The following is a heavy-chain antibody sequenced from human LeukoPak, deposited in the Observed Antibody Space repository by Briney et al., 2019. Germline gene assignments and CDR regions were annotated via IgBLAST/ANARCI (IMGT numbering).Heavy chain of an antibody. CDR1: GGSISSYY. Sequence: SETLSLTCTVSGGSISSYYWSWIRQPPGKGLEWIGYIYYSGSTNYNPSLKSRVTISVDTSKNQFSLKLSSVTAADTAVYYCARATPGEPFDYWGQGTLVTVSS. D-gene: IGHD3-10*01. CDR2: IYYSGST. J-gene: IGHJ4*02. V-gene: IGHV4-59*12. CDR3: ARATPGEPFDY.